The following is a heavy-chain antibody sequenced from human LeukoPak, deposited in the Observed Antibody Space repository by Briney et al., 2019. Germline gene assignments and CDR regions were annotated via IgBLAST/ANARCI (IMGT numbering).Heavy chain of an antibody. D-gene: IGHD6-19*01. CDR2: ISYDGSNK. CDR1: GFTFSSYA. CDR3: GRDGRDGAGNGGVDAFDI. J-gene: IGHJ3*02. V-gene: IGHV3-30-3*01. Sequence: GGSLRLSCAASGFTFSSYAIHWVRQAPGKGLEWVAVISYDGSNKYYADSVKGRFTISRDNSKNTLYLQMNSLRAENTAVYYCGRDGRDGAGNGGVDAFDIWGQGTMVTVSS.